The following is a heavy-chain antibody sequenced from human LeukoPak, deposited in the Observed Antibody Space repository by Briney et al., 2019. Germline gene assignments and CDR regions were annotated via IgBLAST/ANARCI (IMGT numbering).Heavy chain of an antibody. J-gene: IGHJ4*02. Sequence: ASVKVSCKASGYTLTSYAMHWVRQAPGQRLEWMGWINAGNGNTKYSQKFQGRVTITRDTSASTAYMELSSLRSEDTAVYYCARDLSIAVAGTFDYWGQGTLVTVSS. D-gene: IGHD6-19*01. V-gene: IGHV1-3*01. CDR2: INAGNGNT. CDR1: GYTLTSYA. CDR3: ARDLSIAVAGTFDY.